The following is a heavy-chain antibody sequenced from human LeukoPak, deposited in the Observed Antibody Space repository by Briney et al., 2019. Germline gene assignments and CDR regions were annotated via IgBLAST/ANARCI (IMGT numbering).Heavy chain of an antibody. CDR2: IYSGGDT. CDR1: GFTVSSKY. CDR3: VRDRSASSDYYALGY. Sequence: PGGSLRLSCAASGFTVSSKYMTWVRQAPGKGLEWLSAIYSGGDTYYADSVRGRFTISRDNSKNMVYLQMRSLRAEDTAVYYCVRDRSASSDYYALGYRGQGTLVTVSS. D-gene: IGHD3-22*01. J-gene: IGHJ4*02. V-gene: IGHV3-66*01.